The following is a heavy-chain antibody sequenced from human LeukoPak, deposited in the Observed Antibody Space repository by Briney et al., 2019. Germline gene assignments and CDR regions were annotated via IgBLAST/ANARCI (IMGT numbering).Heavy chain of an antibody. V-gene: IGHV3-23*01. Sequence: GGSLRLSCAASGFTFNTYAMSWVRQAPGKGLEWVSGIDGSGSSTYYAESVKGRFTISRDNSKNTLYLQMNSLRAEDTAAYYCAKAVDDYFFDYWGQGTLVSVSS. D-gene: IGHD2-21*02. CDR1: GFTFNTYA. CDR3: AKAVDDYFFDY. J-gene: IGHJ4*02. CDR2: IDGSGSST.